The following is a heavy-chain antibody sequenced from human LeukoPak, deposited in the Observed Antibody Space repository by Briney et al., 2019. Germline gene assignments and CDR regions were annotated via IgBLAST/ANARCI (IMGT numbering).Heavy chain of an antibody. CDR1: GSTFSSYA. D-gene: IGHD6-13*01. V-gene: IGHV3-23*01. Sequence: PGGSLRLSCAASGSTFSSYAMSWVRQPPGKGLEWVSAMSGGGGSTYYADSVKGRFTISRDNSKNTLYLQVNSLRVGDTAVYYCAKDTKFGSSWYFDYWGQGTLVTVSS. J-gene: IGHJ4*02. CDR2: MSGGGGST. CDR3: AKDTKFGSSWYFDY.